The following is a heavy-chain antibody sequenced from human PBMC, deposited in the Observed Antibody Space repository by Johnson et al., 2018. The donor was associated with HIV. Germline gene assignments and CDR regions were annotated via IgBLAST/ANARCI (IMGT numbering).Heavy chain of an antibody. D-gene: IGHD6-19*01. CDR1: GFTFSDYY. J-gene: IGHJ3*02. CDR3: ARGKVAGFAFDI. Sequence: QVQLVESGGGLVKPGGSLRLSCAASGFTFSDYYMTWIRQAPGKGLEYLSYITSSGTTIYYADSVKGRFTISRDNAKNSLYLQMNSLRAEDTAVYYCARGKVAGFAFDIWGQGTMVTVSS. V-gene: IGHV3-11*04. CDR2: ITSSGTTI.